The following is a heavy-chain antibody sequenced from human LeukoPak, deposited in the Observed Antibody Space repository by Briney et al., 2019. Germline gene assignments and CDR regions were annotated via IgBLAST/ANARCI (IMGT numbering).Heavy chain of an antibody. V-gene: IGHV3-11*01. CDR3: ARDSYYYGSGSLPYYFDY. D-gene: IGHD3-10*01. CDR2: ISSSGSTI. CDR1: GFTFSDYY. Sequence: SGGSLRLSCAASGFTFSDYYMSWIRQAPGKGLEWVSYISSSGSTIYYADSVRGRFTISRDNAKNSLYPQMNSLRAEDTAVYYCARDSYYYGSGSLPYYFDYWGQGTLVTVSS. J-gene: IGHJ4*02.